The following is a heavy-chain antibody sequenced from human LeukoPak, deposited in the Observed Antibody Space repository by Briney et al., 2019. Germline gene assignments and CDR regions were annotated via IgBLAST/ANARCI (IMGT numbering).Heavy chain of an antibody. CDR1: SGSIRSYY. Sequence: PSETLSLTCTVSSGSIRSYYWGWVRQPPGKGLEWIGRIYTTGTTQYNPSLKSRVTMSVDTSTNQFSLNLRSMTAADTAVYYCGRQGYTASCYFFDYWSQGTLVAVS. CDR2: IYTTGTT. J-gene: IGHJ4*02. D-gene: IGHD2-2*01. V-gene: IGHV4-4*07. CDR3: GRQGYTASCYFFDY.